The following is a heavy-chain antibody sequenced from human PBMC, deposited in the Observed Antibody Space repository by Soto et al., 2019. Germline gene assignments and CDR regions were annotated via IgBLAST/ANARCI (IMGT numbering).Heavy chain of an antibody. V-gene: IGHV1-18*01. CDR3: SRDLPPKDY. CDR2: ISAYNGNT. Sequence: QVQLVQSGAEVKKPGASVKVSCKASGYTFTNYAISWVRQAPGQGLEWMGWISAYNGNTNYAQKLQGRVTMTTATATSTAYMELRSMSSDDTAVYYFSRDLPPKDYWGQGNLVTVS. J-gene: IGHJ4*02. CDR1: GYTFTNYA.